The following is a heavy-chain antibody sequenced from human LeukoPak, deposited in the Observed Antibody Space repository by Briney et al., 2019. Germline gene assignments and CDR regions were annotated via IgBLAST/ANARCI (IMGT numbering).Heavy chain of an antibody. CDR1: GGSISSYY. CDR2: IYTSGST. D-gene: IGHD2-2*01. V-gene: IGHV4-4*07. J-gene: IGHJ4*02. Sequence: SETLSLTCTVSGGSISSYYWSWIRQPVGKGLEWIGRIYTSGSTNYNPSLKSRVTMSVDTSKNQFSLKLSSVTATDTAVYYCARDCSSTSCYRYYFDYWGQGTLVTVSS. CDR3: ARDCSSTSCYRYYFDY.